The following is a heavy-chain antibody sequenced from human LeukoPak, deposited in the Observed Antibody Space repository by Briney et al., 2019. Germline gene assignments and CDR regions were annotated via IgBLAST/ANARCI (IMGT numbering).Heavy chain of an antibody. CDR1: GGSISSYY. Sequence: SETLSLTCTVSGGSISSYYWIWIRQPAGKGLEWIGRIYTSGSTNYNPSLKSRVTMSVDTSKNQFSLKLSSVTAADTAVYYCARVFYSSGWSSFDYWGQGTLVTVSS. CDR2: IYTSGST. D-gene: IGHD6-19*01. CDR3: ARVFYSSGWSSFDY. J-gene: IGHJ4*02. V-gene: IGHV4-4*07.